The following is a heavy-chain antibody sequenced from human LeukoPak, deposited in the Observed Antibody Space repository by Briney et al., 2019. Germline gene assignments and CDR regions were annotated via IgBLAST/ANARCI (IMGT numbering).Heavy chain of an antibody. CDR2: ISYDGSTK. V-gene: IGHV3-30*18. CDR1: NFTFSNYG. D-gene: IGHD3-10*01. Sequence: GGSLRLSCAASNFTFSNYGMRWVRQAPGKGLEWVAVISYDGSTKYYADSVKGRFTISRDNTRNTLYLQMNSLRTEHTAVYYCAKEYDSGGYGANFDYWGQGTLVTVSS. J-gene: IGHJ4*02. CDR3: AKEYDSGGYGANFDY.